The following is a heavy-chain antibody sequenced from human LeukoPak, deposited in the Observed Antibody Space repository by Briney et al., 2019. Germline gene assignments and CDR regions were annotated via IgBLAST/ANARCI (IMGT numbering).Heavy chain of an antibody. Sequence: GASVKVSCKASGYTFTGYYMHWVRQAPGQGLEWMGWVNPNSGGTNYAQKFQGRVTMTRDTSISTAYMELSRLRSDDTAVYYCARVRFSEWLLPLDYWGQGTLVTVSS. CDR1: GYTFTGYY. CDR2: VNPNSGGT. CDR3: ARVRFSEWLLPLDY. J-gene: IGHJ4*02. V-gene: IGHV1-2*02. D-gene: IGHD3-3*01.